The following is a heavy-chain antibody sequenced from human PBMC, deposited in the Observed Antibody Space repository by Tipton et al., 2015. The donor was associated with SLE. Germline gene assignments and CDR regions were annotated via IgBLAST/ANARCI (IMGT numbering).Heavy chain of an antibody. V-gene: IGHV3-30-3*01. J-gene: IGHJ4*02. CDR3: ARGVGPNWGSPYYFDY. CDR2: ISYDGTKK. Sequence: QLVQSGGGVVQPGRSLRLSCADSGFTFSSYAVHWVRQAPGKGLEWVALISYDGTKKYYADSVNGRFTISRDNSKNTLYLQMNSLRAEDTAVYYCARGVGPNWGSPYYFDYWGQGTLVTVSS. D-gene: IGHD7-27*01. CDR1: GFTFSSYA.